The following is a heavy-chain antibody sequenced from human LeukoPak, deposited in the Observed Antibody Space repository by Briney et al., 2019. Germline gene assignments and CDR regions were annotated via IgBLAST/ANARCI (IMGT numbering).Heavy chain of an antibody. D-gene: IGHD4-17*01. CDR3: ARDRMDYEADY. CDR1: GFTFDDYG. Sequence: GSLRLSCAASGFTFDDYGMSWVRQVPGKGLEWVSYISSSGSTIYYADSVKGRFTISRDNAKNSLYLQMNSLRAEDTAVYYCARDRMDYEADYWGQGTLVTVSS. V-gene: IGHV3-48*03. J-gene: IGHJ4*02. CDR2: ISSSGSTI.